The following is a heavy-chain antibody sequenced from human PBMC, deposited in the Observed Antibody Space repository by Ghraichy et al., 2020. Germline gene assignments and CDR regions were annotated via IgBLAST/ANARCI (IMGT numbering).Heavy chain of an antibody. D-gene: IGHD2-21*01. V-gene: IGHV3-21*01. Sequence: GGSLRLSCAGSGFSFNDYIINWVRQAPGKGLEWVSSISSSGDFRYYAASVKGRFTISRDYAKNSVSLEMDSLRVEDTALYYCARVVGIAPARPLDFWGQGNLVTVAS. J-gene: IGHJ4*02. CDR3: ARVVGIAPARPLDF. CDR1: GFSFNDYI. CDR2: ISSSGDFR.